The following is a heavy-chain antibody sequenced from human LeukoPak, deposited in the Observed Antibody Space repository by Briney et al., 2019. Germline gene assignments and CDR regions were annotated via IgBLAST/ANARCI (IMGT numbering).Heavy chain of an antibody. Sequence: PGGSLRLSCAGSGFTISSYDMNWVRQAPGKGLEWVSYISSGSSSIDYADSVKGRFTVSRDNAKNSLYLQMNSLRVEDTAVYYCARRTEVWKSYGSYYYYMDVWGKGTTVTVSS. CDR1: GFTISSYD. V-gene: IGHV3-48*01. CDR2: ISSGSSSI. J-gene: IGHJ6*03. CDR3: ARRTEVWKSYGSYYYYMDV. D-gene: IGHD1-26*01.